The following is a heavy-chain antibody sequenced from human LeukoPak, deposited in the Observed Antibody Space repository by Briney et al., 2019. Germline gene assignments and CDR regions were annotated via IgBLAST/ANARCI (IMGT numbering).Heavy chain of an antibody. J-gene: IGHJ3*02. CDR1: GYTFTSYY. V-gene: IGHV1-46*01. Sequence: GASVKVSCKASGYTFTSYYMHWVRQAPGQGLEWMGIINPSGGSTSYAQKFQGRVTMTRDTSTSTVYMELSSLRSEDTAVYYCARRYYDFWRAPDAFDIWGQGTMVTVSS. CDR3: ARRYYDFWRAPDAFDI. CDR2: INPSGGST. D-gene: IGHD3-3*01.